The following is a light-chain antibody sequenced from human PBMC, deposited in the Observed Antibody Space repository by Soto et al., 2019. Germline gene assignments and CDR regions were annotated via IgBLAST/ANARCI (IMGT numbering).Light chain of an antibody. CDR3: TSYAGSNNFEV. CDR1: RSDVGKYNY. CDR2: EVS. Sequence: QSALTQPPSASGPPGQSVTISCTGTRSDVGKYNYVSWYQHHPGKAPKLLIYEVSKRPSGVPDRFSGSKSGITASLTVSGLQPDDEADYYCTSYAGSNNFEVFGTGTKLTVL. V-gene: IGLV2-8*01. J-gene: IGLJ1*01.